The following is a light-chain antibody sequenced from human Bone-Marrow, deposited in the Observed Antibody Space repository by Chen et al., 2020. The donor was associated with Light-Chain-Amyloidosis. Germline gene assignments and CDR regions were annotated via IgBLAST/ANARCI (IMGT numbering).Light chain of an antibody. CDR2: EVS. CDR3: SSYTSSSTVV. J-gene: IGLJ2*01. CDR1: SSDVGGYNY. Sequence: QSALTQPASVSGSPGQSITISCTGTSSDVGGYNYVSWYQQHPGKAPKLMIYEVSTRPSGVSNRFSGSKSGNTASLTLSGLQAEDEADYYCSSYTSSSTVVFGGGTKLTVL. V-gene: IGLV2-14*01.